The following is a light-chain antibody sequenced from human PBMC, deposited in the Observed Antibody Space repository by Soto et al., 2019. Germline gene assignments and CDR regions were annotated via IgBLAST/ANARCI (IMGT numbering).Light chain of an antibody. J-gene: IGKJ1*01. V-gene: IGKV3-20*01. CDR3: QQYGSSPWT. CDR2: GAS. CDR1: QSVSSSY. Sequence: EIVLTQSPGTLSLSPGERATLSCRASQSVSSSYLAWYQQKPGQAPRLLIYGASSRATGIQDRFSGSGSGTDFTLTISRRGPEDFAVYYCQQYGSSPWTFGQGTKVEIK.